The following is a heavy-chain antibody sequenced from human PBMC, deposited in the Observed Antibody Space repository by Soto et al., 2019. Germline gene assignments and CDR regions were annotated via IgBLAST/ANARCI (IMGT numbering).Heavy chain of an antibody. CDR1: GFTFSSYA. D-gene: IGHD3-22*01. Sequence: VPLLESGGGLVQPGGSLRLSCAASGFTFSSYAMSWVRQAPGKGLEWVSGISGSGGSSYYADSVKGRFTISRDHSKNTLYLQMNSLRAEDTAIYYCARGGSYYYDTSGYYPYWGQGTLVTVSS. CDR2: ISGSGGSS. J-gene: IGHJ4*02. V-gene: IGHV3-23*01. CDR3: ARGGSYYYDTSGYYPY.